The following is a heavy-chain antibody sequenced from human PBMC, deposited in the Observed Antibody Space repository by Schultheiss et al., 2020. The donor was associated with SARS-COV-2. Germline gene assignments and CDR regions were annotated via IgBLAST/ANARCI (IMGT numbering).Heavy chain of an antibody. CDR2: ISGRGGST. CDR1: GFTFSSYA. V-gene: IGHV3-23*01. Sequence: GGSLRLSCAASGFTFSSYAMSWVRQAPGKGLEWVSAISGRGGSTYYADSVKGRFTISRDNSKNTLYLQMNSLRAEDTAVYYCARGGGGLRFLEWLLSPSDYWGQGTLVTVSS. D-gene: IGHD3-3*01. J-gene: IGHJ4*02. CDR3: ARGGGGLRFLEWLLSPSDY.